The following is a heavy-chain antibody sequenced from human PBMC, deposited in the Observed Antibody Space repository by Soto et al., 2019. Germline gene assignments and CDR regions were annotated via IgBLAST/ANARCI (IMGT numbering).Heavy chain of an antibody. CDR1: GFTVSSKY. Sequence: EVHLVESGGGLVQPGGSLRLSCPASGFTVSSKYMSWVRQAPGKGLEWVSLIQSGGPTYYADSVKGRFTISRDTPENTLHLQMDSLRAGDTAVYYCAGDDVLCDGGRCYGVPLDVW. J-gene: IGHJ6*01. CDR3: AGDDVLCDGGRCYGVPLDV. D-gene: IGHD2-15*01. CDR2: IQSGGPT. V-gene: IGHV3-66*01.